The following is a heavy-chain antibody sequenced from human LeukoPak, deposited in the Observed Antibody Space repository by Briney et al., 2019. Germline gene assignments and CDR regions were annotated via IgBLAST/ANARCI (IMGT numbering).Heavy chain of an antibody. Sequence: SETLSLTCTVSGGSISSGGYYWSWIRQHPGKGLEWIGYIYYSGSTYYNPSLKSRVTISVDTSKNQFSLKLSSVTAADTAVYYCARGTTTVTNYYFDYWGRGTLVTVSS. CDR1: GGSISSGGYY. J-gene: IGHJ4*02. V-gene: IGHV4-31*03. D-gene: IGHD4-17*01. CDR2: IYYSGST. CDR3: ARGTTTVTNYYFDY.